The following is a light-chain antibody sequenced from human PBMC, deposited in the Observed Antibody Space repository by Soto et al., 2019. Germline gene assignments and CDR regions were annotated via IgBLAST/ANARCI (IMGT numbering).Light chain of an antibody. CDR1: QGISNN. CDR2: DAS. CDR3: PHLQHYPLT. Sequence: QLTQSPSSLSASVGDRVTITCRASQGISNNLAWYQQEPGKAPKLLIYDASTLQSGVPSRFSGSKSGTEFNLTISSLQPADFATYFCPHLQHYPLTFGGGTRVEIK. J-gene: IGKJ4*01. V-gene: IGKV1-9*01.